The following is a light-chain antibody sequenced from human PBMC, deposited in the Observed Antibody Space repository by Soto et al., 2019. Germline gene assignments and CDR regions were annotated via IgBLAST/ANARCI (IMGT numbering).Light chain of an antibody. V-gene: IGLV2-11*01. J-gene: IGLJ1*01. CDR3: CSYVTTPEI. CDR2: DGT. CDR1: SRDVDDYRY. Sequence: QSALAQPRSVSGSPGQLLTISCTGTSRDVDDYRYVSWYQQYPGKAPKLVIYDGTKRPSGVPDRFSGSNSGNTASLTIAGLQAEDEDDYYCCSYVTTPEIFGTGTKVTVL.